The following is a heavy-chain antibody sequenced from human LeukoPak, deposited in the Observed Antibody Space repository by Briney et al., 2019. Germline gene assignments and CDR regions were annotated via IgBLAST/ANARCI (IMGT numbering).Heavy chain of an antibody. CDR1: GFTFSSCG. CDR2: VSSDGRNN. D-gene: IGHD2-15*01. J-gene: IGHJ4*02. Sequence: GGSVRLSCAASGFTFSSCGIHWARQAPGKGLEWVALVSSDGRNNYYADSVKGRFTISRDNSKDTLYLQMNTLRPEDTAVYYCAKDHSGSGMAFEYWGQGTMVTVPS. V-gene: IGHV3-30*04. CDR3: AKDHSGSGMAFEY.